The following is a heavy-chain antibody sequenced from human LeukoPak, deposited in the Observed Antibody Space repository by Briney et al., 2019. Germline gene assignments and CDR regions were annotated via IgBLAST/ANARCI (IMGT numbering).Heavy chain of an antibody. CDR3: AKVFHGNDWLGGRDY. J-gene: IGHJ4*02. V-gene: IGHV3-23*01. CDR2: ISGSGGST. D-gene: IGHD3-9*01. CDR1: GFTFSSYG. Sequence: PGGSLRLSCAASGFTFSSYGMSWVRQAPGKGLEWVSAISGSGGSTYYADSVKGRFTISRDNSKNTLYLQMNSLRAEDTAVYYCAKVFHGNDWLGGRDYWGQGTLVTVSS.